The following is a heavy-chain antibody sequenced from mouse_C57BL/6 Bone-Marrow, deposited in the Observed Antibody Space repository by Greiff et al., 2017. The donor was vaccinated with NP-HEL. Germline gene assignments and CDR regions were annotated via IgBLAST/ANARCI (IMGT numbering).Heavy chain of an antibody. J-gene: IGHJ3*01. V-gene: IGHV1-54*01. CDR2: INAGGGGT. D-gene: IGHD2-1*01. CDR1: GFAFTNYL. Sequence: VQLQQSGAELVRPGTSVKVSCKASGFAFTNYLIEWVKQRPGQGLEWIGVINAGGGGTNYNEKFKGKATLTADKSSSTAYMQFSSLTSEDSAVYSCAREGGLLSPFAYWGQGTLVTVSA. CDR3: AREGGLLSPFAY.